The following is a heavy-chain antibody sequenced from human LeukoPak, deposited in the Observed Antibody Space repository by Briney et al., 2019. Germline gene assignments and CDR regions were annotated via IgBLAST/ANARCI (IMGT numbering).Heavy chain of an antibody. CDR2: IYSGGST. Sequence: GGSLRLSCAASGLTVSSNYMSWVRHAPGKGLEWVSVIYSGGSTYYADTVKGRFTIARDNSKNTLYLQMNSLRAEDTALYYCARGKRRAFDIWGQGTMVTVSS. V-gene: IGHV3-53*01. CDR1: GLTVSSNY. J-gene: IGHJ3*02. CDR3: ARGKRRAFDI.